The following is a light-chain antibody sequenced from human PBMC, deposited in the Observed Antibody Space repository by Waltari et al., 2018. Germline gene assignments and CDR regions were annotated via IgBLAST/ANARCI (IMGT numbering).Light chain of an antibody. V-gene: IGKV4-1*01. CDR2: WAS. CDR3: QQYYSTPLL. J-gene: IGKJ1*01. CDR1: QSVLFSSDNKNY. Sequence: DIVMTQSPDSLAVSLGERAPITCRSRQSVLFSSDNKNYLTWYQQKPGQPPKLLIYWASTRESGVPDRFSGSGSGTDFTLTISSLQAEDVAVYYCQQYYSTPLLFGQGTKVEIK.